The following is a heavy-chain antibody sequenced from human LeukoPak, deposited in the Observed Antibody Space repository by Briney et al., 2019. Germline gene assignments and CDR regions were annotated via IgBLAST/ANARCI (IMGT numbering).Heavy chain of an antibody. CDR2: INPNSGGT. D-gene: IGHD6-13*01. J-gene: IGHJ4*02. CDR1: GYTFTGYY. CDR3: ARRYPGIAAAGHDY. V-gene: IGHV1-2*02. Sequence: GASVKVSCKASGYTFTGYYMHWVRQAPGQGLEWMGWINPNSGGTNYAQKFQGRVTMTRDTSISTAYMELSRLRSDDTAVYYCARRYPGIAAAGHDYWGQGTLVTVSS.